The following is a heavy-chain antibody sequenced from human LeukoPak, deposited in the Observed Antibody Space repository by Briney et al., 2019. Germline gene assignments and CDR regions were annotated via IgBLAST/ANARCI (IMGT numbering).Heavy chain of an antibody. CDR1: GYTFNDYY. J-gene: IGHJ4*02. V-gene: IGHV1-2*02. D-gene: IGHD1-26*01. Sequence: ASVPVSCKASGYTFNDYYRNWVRQAPGQGLEWMGWINPNSGGTHYAQKFQGRVTMTRDTSITTAYMELSSLRSDDTAMYYCTSALGFDYWGQGTLVTVSS. CDR3: TSALGFDY. CDR2: INPNSGGT.